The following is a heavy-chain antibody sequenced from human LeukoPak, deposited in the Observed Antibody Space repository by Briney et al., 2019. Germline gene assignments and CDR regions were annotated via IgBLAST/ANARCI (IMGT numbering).Heavy chain of an antibody. V-gene: IGHV3-23*01. CDR2: ISGSGGST. J-gene: IGHJ4*02. D-gene: IGHD2-15*01. CDR1: GFTFSSYA. Sequence: PGGSLRLSCAASGFTFSSYAMSWVRQAPGKGLEWVSAISGSGGSTYYADSVKGRFTNSRDNSKNTLYLQMNSLRAEDTAVYYCAKSRRYSVYYFDYWGQGTLATVSS. CDR3: AKSRRYSVYYFDY.